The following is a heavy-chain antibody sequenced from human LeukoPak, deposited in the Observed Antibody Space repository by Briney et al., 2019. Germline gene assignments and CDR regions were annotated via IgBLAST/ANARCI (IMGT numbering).Heavy chain of an antibody. CDR3: AKGGVTMRLAFDY. CDR2: IKQDGSEK. Sequence: PGGSLRLSCAASGFTFSSYWMSWVRQAPGKGLEWVANIKQDGSEKYYADSVKGRFTISRDNAKNSLYLQMNSLIAEDTALYYCAKGGVTMRLAFDYWGQGTLVTVSS. V-gene: IGHV3-7*03. CDR1: GFTFSSYW. J-gene: IGHJ4*02. D-gene: IGHD3-10*01.